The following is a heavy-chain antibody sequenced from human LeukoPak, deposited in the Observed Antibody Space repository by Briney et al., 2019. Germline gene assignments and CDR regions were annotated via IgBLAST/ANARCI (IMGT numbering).Heavy chain of an antibody. CDR1: GGSFSSGSYY. Sequence: SQTLSLTCTVSGGSFSSGSYYWSWIRQPAGKRLEWIGRIYSSGSTNYNPSLKSRVTISVDTTKNQFSLKLSSVTAADTAVYYCASTRNYDLWSGSGYFDLWGRGTLVTVSS. J-gene: IGHJ2*01. V-gene: IGHV4-61*02. CDR2: IYSSGST. D-gene: IGHD3-3*01. CDR3: ASTRNYDLWSGSGYFDL.